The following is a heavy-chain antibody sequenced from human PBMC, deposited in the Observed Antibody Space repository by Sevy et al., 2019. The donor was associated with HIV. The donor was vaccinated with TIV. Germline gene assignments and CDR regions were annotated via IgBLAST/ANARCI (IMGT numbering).Heavy chain of an antibody. CDR1: VFTFSSYA. CDR3: ARDQYYDSSGSPYFDY. CDR2: ISYDGSNK. V-gene: IGHV3-30-3*01. J-gene: IGHJ4*02. Sequence: GGSLRLSCAASVFTFSSYAMHWVRQAPGKGLEWVAVISYDGSNKYYADSVKGRFTTSRDNSKNTLYLQMNSLRAEDTAVYYCARDQYYDSSGSPYFDYWGQGTLVTVSS. D-gene: IGHD3-22*01.